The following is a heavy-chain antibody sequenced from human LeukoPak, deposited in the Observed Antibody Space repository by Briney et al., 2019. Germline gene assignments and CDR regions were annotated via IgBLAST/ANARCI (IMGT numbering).Heavy chain of an antibody. D-gene: IGHD4-17*01. CDR1: GFTFSSYW. J-gene: IGHJ5*02. V-gene: IGHV3-7*03. CDR2: IKQDGSEK. CDR3: ARERTVTIMRDRYNWFDP. Sequence: GGSLRLSCAASGFTFSSYWMSWVRQAPGKGLEWVASIKQDGSEKYYVDSVKGRFTISRDNAKNSLYLQMNSLRAEDTAVYYCARERTVTIMRDRYNWFDPWGQGTLVTVSS.